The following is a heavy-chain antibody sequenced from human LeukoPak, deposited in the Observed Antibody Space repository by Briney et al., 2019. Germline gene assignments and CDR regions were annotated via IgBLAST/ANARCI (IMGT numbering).Heavy chain of an antibody. CDR1: GGSFSGYY. J-gene: IGHJ4*02. V-gene: IGHV4-34*01. CDR2: INHSGST. Sequence: PSETLSLTCAVYGGSFSGYYWSWICQPPGKGLEWIGEINHSGSTNYNPSLKSRVTISVDTSKNQFSLKLSSVTAADTAVYYCARVGYYYGSGSSLYYFDYWGQGTLVTVSS. CDR3: ARVGYYYGSGSSLYYFDY. D-gene: IGHD3-10*01.